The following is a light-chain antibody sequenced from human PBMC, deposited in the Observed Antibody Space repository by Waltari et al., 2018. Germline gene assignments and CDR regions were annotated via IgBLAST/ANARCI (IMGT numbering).Light chain of an antibody. J-gene: IGLJ2*01. Sequence: SYELTRPPSVSVSPGQTARITCSGDALPKKYAYWSQQKSGQAPVLVIYEDSKRPSGIPERFSGSSSGTMATLTISGAQVEDEADYYCYSTDSSGNHRGVFGGGTKLTVL. V-gene: IGLV3-10*01. CDR1: ALPKKY. CDR3: YSTDSSGNHRGV. CDR2: EDS.